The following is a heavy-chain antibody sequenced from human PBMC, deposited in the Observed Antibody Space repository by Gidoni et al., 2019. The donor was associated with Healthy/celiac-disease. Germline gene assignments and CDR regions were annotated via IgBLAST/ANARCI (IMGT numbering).Heavy chain of an antibody. Sequence: EVQLVETGGGLIQRVGSLRLSCAASGFTVSSHYMSWVCQAPGKGLAWVSVIYSGGSTYYADSVKGRFTIYRDNSKNTLYLQMNSLRAEDTAVYYCARYCSGGSCYSTPRPYYYYYYMDVWGKGTTVTVSS. CDR3: ARYCSGGSCYSTPRPYYYYYYMDV. J-gene: IGHJ6*03. CDR1: GFTVSSHY. V-gene: IGHV3-53*02. D-gene: IGHD2-15*01. CDR2: IYSGGST.